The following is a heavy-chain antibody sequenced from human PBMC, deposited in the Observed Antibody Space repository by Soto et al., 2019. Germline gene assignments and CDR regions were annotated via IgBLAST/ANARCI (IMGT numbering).Heavy chain of an antibody. CDR2: SRNKANSYNT. J-gene: IGHJ3*02. D-gene: IGHD1-26*01. CDR1: GFTFSDYY. V-gene: IGHV3-72*01. CDR3: VRYSGSYRQAFDI. Sequence: PGGSLRLSCAASGFTFSDYYMDWVRQAPGRGLEWVALSRNKANSYNTEYAASVKGRFTISRDDSKDSLLLQMNSLRSDDTAVYYCVRYSGSYRQAFDIWGQGTMVTVSS.